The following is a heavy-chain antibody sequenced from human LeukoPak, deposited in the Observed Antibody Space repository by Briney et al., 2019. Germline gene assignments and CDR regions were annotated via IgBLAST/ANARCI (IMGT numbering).Heavy chain of an antibody. CDR1: GGSISSYY. V-gene: IGHV4-59*01. CDR3: ARGESSGSSWFDP. CDR2: IYYSGST. J-gene: IGHJ5*02. Sequence: PSETLSLTCTVSGGSISSYYWSWIRQPPGKGLEWIGYIYYSGSTNYNPSLKSRVTISVDTSKNQFSLKLSSVTAADTAVYYCARGESSGSSWFDPWGQGTLVTVSS. D-gene: IGHD6-19*01.